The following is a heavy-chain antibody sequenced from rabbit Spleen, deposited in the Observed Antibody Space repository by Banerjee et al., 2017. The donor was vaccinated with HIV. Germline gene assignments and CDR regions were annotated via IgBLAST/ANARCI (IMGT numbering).Heavy chain of an antibody. CDR3: ARDTSSSFSSYGMDL. CDR2: IEGGSSAFS. CDR1: GVSFSTNYY. D-gene: IGHD1-1*01. V-gene: IGHV1S40*01. J-gene: IGHJ6*01. Sequence: QSLEESGGDLVKPGASLTVTCTASGVSFSTNYYMCWVRQAPGKGLEWIACIEGGSSAFSYFASWAKGRFTISKTSSTTVTLQMTRLTAADTATYFCARDTSSSFSSYGMDLWGPGTLVTVS.